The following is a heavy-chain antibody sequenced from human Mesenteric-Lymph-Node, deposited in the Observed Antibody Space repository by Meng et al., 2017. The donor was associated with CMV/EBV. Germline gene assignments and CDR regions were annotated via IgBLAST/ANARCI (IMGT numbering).Heavy chain of an antibody. Sequence: GKASGYAFDSYGLTWVRQDPGQGHERMGQISGYNSNTIYAQKLQDRVTMTIDRSATTAHMDLRSLTSDDTAIYYCARVALGGYFDFWGQGTLVTVSS. J-gene: IGHJ4*02. CDR2: ISGYNSNT. V-gene: IGHV1-18*01. D-gene: IGHD3-10*01. CDR1: GYAFDSYG. CDR3: ARVALGGYFDF.